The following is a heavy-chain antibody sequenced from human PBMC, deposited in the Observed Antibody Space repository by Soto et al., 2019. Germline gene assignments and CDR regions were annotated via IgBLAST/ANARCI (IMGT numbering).Heavy chain of an antibody. CDR1: GYACTSYG. CDR3: ARDPVLRYFDWDNVPNWFDP. J-gene: IGHJ5*02. D-gene: IGHD3-9*01. Sequence: ASVKVSCKASGYACTSYGISWVRQAPGQGLEWMGWISAYNGNTNYAQKLQGRVTMTTDTSTSTAYMELRSLRSDDTAVYYCARDPVLRYFDWDNVPNWFDPWGQGTLVTVSS. V-gene: IGHV1-18*01. CDR2: ISAYNGNT.